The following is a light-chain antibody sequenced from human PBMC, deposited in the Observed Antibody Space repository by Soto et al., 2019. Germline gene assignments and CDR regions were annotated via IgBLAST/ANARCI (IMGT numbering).Light chain of an antibody. CDR1: QSVNSN. CDR2: AAS. CDR3: QQYNNWPPLT. V-gene: IGKV3-15*01. Sequence: EIVMTQSPATLSVSPGERATLSCRASQSVNSNLAWYQQKPGQPPRLLIFAASTRATAVPARFSGSGSGTEFTLTISSLQSEDFAVYYCQQYNNWPPLTFDGGTKVEIK. J-gene: IGKJ4*01.